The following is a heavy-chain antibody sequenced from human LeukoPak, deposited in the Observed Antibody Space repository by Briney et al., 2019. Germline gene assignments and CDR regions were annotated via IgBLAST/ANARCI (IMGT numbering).Heavy chain of an antibody. D-gene: IGHD3-22*01. CDR1: GGSISSYY. J-gene: IGHJ6*03. V-gene: IGHV4-4*07. CDR3: ARGLMIVVDYYYYYYMDV. Sequence: SETLSLTCTVSGGSISSYYWSWIRQPAGKGLEWIGRIYTSGSADYNPSLKSRVTISVDKSKNQFSLKLSSVTAADTAVYYCARGLMIVVDYYYYYYMDVWGKGTTVTVSS. CDR2: IYTSGSA.